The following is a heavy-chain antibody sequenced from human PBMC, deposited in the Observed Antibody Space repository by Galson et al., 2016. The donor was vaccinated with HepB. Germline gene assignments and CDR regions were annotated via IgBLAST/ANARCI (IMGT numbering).Heavy chain of an antibody. J-gene: IGHJ6*02. V-gene: IGHV4-31*03. CDR3: TRATTGYYYGMDV. Sequence: TLSLTCTVSGAPISSSGYYWSWIRHHPGKGLEWIVYISYSGVSYYYPSLKSRVTISADTSKNQFSLKLTSVSAADTAPYYCTRATTGYYYGMDVWGQGTTVTVSS. CDR2: ISYSGVS. CDR1: GAPISSSGYY. D-gene: IGHD1-1*01.